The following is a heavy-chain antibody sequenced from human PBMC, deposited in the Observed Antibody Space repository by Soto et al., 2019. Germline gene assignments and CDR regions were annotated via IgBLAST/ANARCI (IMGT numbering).Heavy chain of an antibody. D-gene: IGHD2-15*01. CDR2: PSGSGGST. J-gene: IGHJ3*01. Sequence: EAQLSESGGGLIQPGGSLRLSCVASGLTFRNFAMNWVRQAPGKGPEWVSGPSGSGGSTSYGDSVKGRFIISRANSKSTVYLQRNSLRVEDPAVYYCASLYCSGGSCEADALDVWGPGTRVTVSS. V-gene: IGHV3-23*01. CDR1: GLTFRNFA. CDR3: ASLYCSGGSCEADALDV.